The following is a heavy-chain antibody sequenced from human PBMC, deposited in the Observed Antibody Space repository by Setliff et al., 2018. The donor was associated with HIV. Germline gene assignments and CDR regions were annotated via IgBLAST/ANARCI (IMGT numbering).Heavy chain of an antibody. CDR3: ARQGRPGDFDS. CDR1: GGSISSYY. Sequence: SETLSLTCTVSGGSISSYYWSWVRQPPGKGLEWIGYVYYDGTTNYNPSLKSRVTISADTSKNQFSLKLSSVTAADTAFYYCARQGRPGDFDSWGQGTLVTVSS. J-gene: IGHJ4*02. D-gene: IGHD7-27*01. CDR2: VYYDGTT. V-gene: IGHV4-59*01.